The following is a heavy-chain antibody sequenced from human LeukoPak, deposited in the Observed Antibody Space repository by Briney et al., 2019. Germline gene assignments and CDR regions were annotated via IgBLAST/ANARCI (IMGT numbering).Heavy chain of an antibody. Sequence: SETLSLTCTVSGGSISSSSYYWAWIRQPPGKGLEWIGWIYYSGSTYYNPSLKSRVTISVDTSKNQFSLKLSSVTAADTAVYYCARNLKYCSSTSCYHGSFDYWGQGTLVTVSS. CDR2: IYYSGST. V-gene: IGHV4-39*01. CDR1: GGSISSSSYY. D-gene: IGHD2-2*01. J-gene: IGHJ4*02. CDR3: ARNLKYCSSTSCYHGSFDY.